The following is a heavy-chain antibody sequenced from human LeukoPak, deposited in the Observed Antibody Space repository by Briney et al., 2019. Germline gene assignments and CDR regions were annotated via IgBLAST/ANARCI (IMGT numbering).Heavy chain of an antibody. CDR2: ISAYNGNT. CDR3: ARPPPSCSGGSCSPDDAFDI. J-gene: IGHJ3*02. V-gene: IGHV1-18*01. Sequence: ASVKVSCKASGYTFTSYGISWVRQAPGQGFEWMGWISAYNGNTNYAQKLQGRVTMTTDTSTSTAYMELRSLRSDDTAVYYCARPPPSCSGGSCSPDDAFDIWGQGTMVTVSS. D-gene: IGHD2-15*01. CDR1: GYTFTSYG.